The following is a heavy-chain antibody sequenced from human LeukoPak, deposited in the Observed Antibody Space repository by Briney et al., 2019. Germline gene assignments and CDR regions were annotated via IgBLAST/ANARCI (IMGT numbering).Heavy chain of an antibody. CDR3: ASGGVTVTTSSWFDP. J-gene: IGHJ5*02. D-gene: IGHD4-11*01. CDR2: IYHSGST. Sequence: SETLSLTCTVSGYSISSGYYWGWIRQPPGKGLERIGSIYHSGSTYYNPSLKSRVTLSVDTSKNQFSLKLSSVTAADKAVYYCASGGVTVTTSSWFDPWGQGTLVTVSS. CDR1: GYSISSGYY. V-gene: IGHV4-38-2*02.